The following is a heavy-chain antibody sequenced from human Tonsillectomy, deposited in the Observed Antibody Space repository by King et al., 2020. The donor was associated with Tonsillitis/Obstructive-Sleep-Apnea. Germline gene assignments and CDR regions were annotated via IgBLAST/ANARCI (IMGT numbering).Heavy chain of an antibody. CDR1: GFTFDDYA. CDR2: ISWNSGSI. Sequence: VQLVESGGDLVQPGRSLRLSCAASGFTFDDYAMHWVRQAPGKGLEWVSGISWNSGSIGYADSVKGRFTISRDNARNSLYLQMNSLRAEDTALYYCAKDPSYDFWSGPYYLDYWGQGTLVTVSS. CDR3: AKDPSYDFWSGPYYLDY. J-gene: IGHJ4*02. V-gene: IGHV3-9*01. D-gene: IGHD3-3*01.